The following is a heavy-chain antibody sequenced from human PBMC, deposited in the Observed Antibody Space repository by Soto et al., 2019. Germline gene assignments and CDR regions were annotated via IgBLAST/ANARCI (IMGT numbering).Heavy chain of an antibody. V-gene: IGHV3-7*03. CDR1: GFTFVNYY. D-gene: IGHD5-18*01. Sequence: LRLSCVTSGFTFVNYYMTWVRLAPGKGLEWVAYIAQDGTEIYNVDSVRGRFTISRDSAKNSVYLQMNSLTAEDTAVYYCAGPGYSSQDYWGQGALVTVSS. CDR3: AGPGYSSQDY. J-gene: IGHJ4*02. CDR2: IAQDGTEI.